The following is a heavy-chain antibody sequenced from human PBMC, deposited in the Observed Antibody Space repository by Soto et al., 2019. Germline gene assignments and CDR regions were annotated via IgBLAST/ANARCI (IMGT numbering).Heavy chain of an antibody. D-gene: IGHD1-20*01. Sequence: QVQLVQSGAEVKKPGASVKVSCTASGYTFTSYAIHWVRQAPGQRLEWMGWVNAGNGNTKYSQKLQGRVTITRDTSASTAYMELSSLRSEDKAVYYCARDVGYNWNLIDYWGQGTLVTVSS. CDR1: GYTFTSYA. CDR2: VNAGNGNT. V-gene: IGHV1-3*01. J-gene: IGHJ4*02. CDR3: ARDVGYNWNLIDY.